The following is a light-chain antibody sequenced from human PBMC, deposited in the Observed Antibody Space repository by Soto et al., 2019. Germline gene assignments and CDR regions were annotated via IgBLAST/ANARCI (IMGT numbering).Light chain of an antibody. CDR1: QAVSDN. Sequence: DIQMTQSPSSVSASVGDRVTITCRASQAVSDNLAWYQQKPGKAPKLLIFAASSLQSGVPSRFSGSGSGTDFTLTLSSLQPEDTATYYCQQINSFPPFTFGPGTTVDIK. J-gene: IGKJ3*01. V-gene: IGKV1-12*01. CDR2: AAS. CDR3: QQINSFPPFT.